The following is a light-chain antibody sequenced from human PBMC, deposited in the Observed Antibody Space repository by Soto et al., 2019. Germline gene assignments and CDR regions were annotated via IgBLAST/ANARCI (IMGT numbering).Light chain of an antibody. CDR2: WAS. CDR1: QSVLYSSNNKNY. CDR3: KQYYSTPPYT. Sequence: DIVMTQSPDSLAVSLGERATINCKSSQSVLYSSNNKNYLAWYQQKPGQPPKLLIYWASTRESGVPDRFSGSGSGTDFTLTISSLQAEDVAVYYCKQYYSTPPYTFCQGTKLEIK. V-gene: IGKV4-1*01. J-gene: IGKJ2*01.